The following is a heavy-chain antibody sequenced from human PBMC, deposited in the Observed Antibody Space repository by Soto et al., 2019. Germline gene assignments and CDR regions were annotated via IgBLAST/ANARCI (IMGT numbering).Heavy chain of an antibody. V-gene: IGHV2-5*02. CDR1: GFSLSTSGVG. CDR3: AHRPGYDILSGFYY. Sequence: KESGPTLVKPTQTLTLTCTFSGFSLSTSGVGVGWIRQPPGKALEWLALIYWDDDKRYSPSLKSRLTITKDNSKNQVVLTMTNMDPVDTATYYCAHRPGYDILSGFYYWGQGTLVTVSS. J-gene: IGHJ4*02. CDR2: IYWDDDK. D-gene: IGHD3-9*01.